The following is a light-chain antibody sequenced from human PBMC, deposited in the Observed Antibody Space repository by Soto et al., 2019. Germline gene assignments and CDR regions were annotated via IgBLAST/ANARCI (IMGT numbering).Light chain of an antibody. CDR2: NNN. CDR1: TSNVGNNA. J-gene: IGLJ3*02. V-gene: IGLV1-44*01. Sequence: QSVLTQPPSACGTPGQRVTISCSGSTSNVGNNAVHWYQQLPGTAPKLLIHNNNQRPSGVPDRFSGSKSGTSASLAISGLQSEDEADYYCAAYDDSLKEVFGGGTKLTVL. CDR3: AAYDDSLKEV.